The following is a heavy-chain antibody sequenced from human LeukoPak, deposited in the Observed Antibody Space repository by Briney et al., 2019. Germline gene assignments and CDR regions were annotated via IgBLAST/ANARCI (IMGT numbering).Heavy chain of an antibody. CDR1: GFTFSSYG. Sequence: GGSLRLSCAVSGFTFSSYGMHWVRQAPGKGLEWVAVISYDGSNKYYADSVKGRFTISRDNSKNTLYLQMNSLRAEDTAVYYCAKEGDYYDSSGYQYYFDYWGQGTLVTVSS. CDR2: ISYDGSNK. CDR3: AKEGDYYDSSGYQYYFDY. D-gene: IGHD3-22*01. V-gene: IGHV3-30*18. J-gene: IGHJ4*02.